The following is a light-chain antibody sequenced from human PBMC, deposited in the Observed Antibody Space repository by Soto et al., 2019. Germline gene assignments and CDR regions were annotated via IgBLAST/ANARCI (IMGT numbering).Light chain of an antibody. J-gene: IGKJ5*01. CDR3: QQYNNWPPIT. CDR2: DAS. CDR1: QSVSTS. V-gene: IGKV3-11*01. Sequence: EIVLTQSPATLSLSPVERATLSGMASQSVSTSLNWYQQKPGQAPRLLIYDASNRATGIPARFSGGGSGTDFTLTISRLEPEDFAVYYCQQYNNWPPITFGQGTRLEIK.